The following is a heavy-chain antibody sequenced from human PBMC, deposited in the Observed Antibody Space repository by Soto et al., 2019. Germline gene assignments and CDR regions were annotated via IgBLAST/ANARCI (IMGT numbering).Heavy chain of an antibody. Sequence: GGSLRLSCAASGFTFSRDGVSWVRQAPGKGLEWVSLITDNGGSTYYADSVKGRFTISRDNTKNTLSLQMNSLRAEDTAVYYCAKTEQLSSYNWFDPWGQGTLVTVSS. CDR1: GFTFSRDG. CDR3: AKTEQLSSYNWFDP. J-gene: IGHJ5*02. CDR2: ITDNGGST. D-gene: IGHD6-13*01. V-gene: IGHV3-23*01.